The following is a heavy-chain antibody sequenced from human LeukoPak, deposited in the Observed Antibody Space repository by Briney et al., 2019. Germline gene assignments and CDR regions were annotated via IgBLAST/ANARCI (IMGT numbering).Heavy chain of an antibody. CDR2: ISGSGGST. V-gene: IGHV3-23*01. CDR3: AKGGCSNTSCYMDV. J-gene: IGHJ6*03. Sequence: GGSLRLSCAASGFTFSSYAMSWVRQAPGKGLEWVSAISGSGGSTYYADSVKGRFTIFRDNSKNTLYLQMNSLRAEDTAVYYCAKGGCSNTSCYMDVWGKGTTVTVSS. D-gene: IGHD2-2*01. CDR1: GFTFSSYA.